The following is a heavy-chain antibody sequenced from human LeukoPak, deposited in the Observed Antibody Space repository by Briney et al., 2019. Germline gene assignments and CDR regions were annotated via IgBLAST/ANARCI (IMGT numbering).Heavy chain of an antibody. V-gene: IGHV4-34*01. J-gene: IGHJ1*01. CDR1: GGSFSGYY. CDR3: ARLVRGRGYQRAEYFQH. Sequence: SETLSLTCAVYGGSFSGYYWSWIRQPPGKGLEWIGETNHSGSTNYNPSLKSRVTISVDTSKNQFSLKLSSVTAADTAVYYCARLVRGRGYQRAEYFQHWGQGTLVTVSS. D-gene: IGHD3-16*02. CDR2: TNHSGST.